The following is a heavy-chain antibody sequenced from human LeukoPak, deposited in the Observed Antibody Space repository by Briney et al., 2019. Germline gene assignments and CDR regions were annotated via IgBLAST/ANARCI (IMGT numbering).Heavy chain of an antibody. D-gene: IGHD1-14*01. V-gene: IGHV3-21*01. CDR3: ARAITDYDY. CDR1: GFTFSNYN. Sequence: PGGSLRLSCAASGFTFSNYNMKWVRQAPGKGLEWVSSISSTSYTYYADSVKGRFTISRDNAKNSLYLQMDSLRAEDTALYYCARAITDYDYWVQATLVTVSS. J-gene: IGHJ4*02. CDR2: ISSTSYT.